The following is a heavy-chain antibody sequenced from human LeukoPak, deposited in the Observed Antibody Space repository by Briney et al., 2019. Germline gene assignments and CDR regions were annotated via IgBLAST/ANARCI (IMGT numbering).Heavy chain of an antibody. V-gene: IGHV1-69*13. CDR3: VRDAEGAAISVNYWFDP. CDR1: GGTFSSYA. J-gene: IGHJ5*02. D-gene: IGHD2-2*02. Sequence: SVKVSCKASGGTFSSYAISWVRQAPGQGLEWMGGIIPIFGTANYAQKFQGRVTITADESTSTAYMELSSLRSEDTAVYYCVRDAEGAAISVNYWFDPWGQGTLVTVSS. CDR2: IIPIFGTA.